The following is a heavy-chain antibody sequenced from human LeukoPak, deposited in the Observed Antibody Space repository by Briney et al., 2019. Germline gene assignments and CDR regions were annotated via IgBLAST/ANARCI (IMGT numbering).Heavy chain of an antibody. V-gene: IGHV1-46*01. CDR2: INPSGGST. CDR1: GYTFASYY. D-gene: IGHD3-22*01. J-gene: IGHJ3*02. Sequence: ASVKVSCKASGYTFASYYMHWVRQAPGQGLEWMGIINPSGGSTSYAQKFQGRVTMTRDTSTSTVYMELSSLRSEDTAVFFCARGPPGTLIVLDAFDIWGQGTLVTVSS. CDR3: ARGPPGTLIVLDAFDI.